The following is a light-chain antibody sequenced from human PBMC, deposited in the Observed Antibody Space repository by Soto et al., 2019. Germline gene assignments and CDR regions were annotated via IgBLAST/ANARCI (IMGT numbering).Light chain of an antibody. J-gene: IGKJ1*01. CDR1: QSLSSSY. Sequence: EIVLTQSPGTLSLSPGERATLSCRASQSLSSSYLAWYQQKPGQAPRLLIYGASSRATGIPDRFSGSGSGTDFTLPISRLEPEDFAVYYCQQYGSSPKTFVQGTKVDIK. CDR3: QQYGSSPKT. CDR2: GAS. V-gene: IGKV3-20*01.